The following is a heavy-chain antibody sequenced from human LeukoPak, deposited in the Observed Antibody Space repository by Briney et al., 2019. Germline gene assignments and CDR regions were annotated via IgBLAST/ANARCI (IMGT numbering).Heavy chain of an antibody. D-gene: IGHD3-22*01. CDR1: GFTFDDYA. CDR2: ISWNSGTI. CDR3: AKASTRSFTSGYYGDAFDI. J-gene: IGHJ3*02. Sequence: GGSLRLSCAASGFTFDDYAMHWVRQAPGRGLEWVSGISWNSGTIAYADSVKGRFTISRDNAKNSLYLQMNSLRAEDMALYYCAKASTRSFTSGYYGDAFDIWGQGTMVSVSS. V-gene: IGHV3-9*03.